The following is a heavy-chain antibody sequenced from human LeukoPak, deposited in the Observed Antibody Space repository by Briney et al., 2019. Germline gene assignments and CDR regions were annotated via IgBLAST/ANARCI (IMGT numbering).Heavy chain of an antibody. CDR1: GGSISSYY. CDR2: IYYSGST. D-gene: IGHD6-19*01. CDR3: ARDLAYSSGWYSPGYYFDY. J-gene: IGHJ4*02. V-gene: IGHV4-59*01. Sequence: SETLSLTCTVSGGSISSYYWSWIRQPPGKGLEWIGYIYYSGSTNYNPSLKSRVTISVDTSKNQFSLKLSSVTAADTAVYYCARDLAYSSGWYSPGYYFDYWGQGTLVTVSS.